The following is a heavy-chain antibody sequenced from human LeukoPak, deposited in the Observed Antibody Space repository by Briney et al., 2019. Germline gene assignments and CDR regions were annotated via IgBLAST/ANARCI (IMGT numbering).Heavy chain of an antibody. J-gene: IGHJ6*02. CDR2: ICYSGST. Sequence: SETLSLTCTVSGGSISSYYWSWIRQPPGKGLEWIGYICYSGSTNYNLSLKSRVTISVDTSKNQFSLKLSSVTAADTAVYYCARGGGGATPYYYYYGMDVWGQGTTVTVSS. CDR3: ARGGGGATPYYYYYGMDV. CDR1: GGSISSYY. D-gene: IGHD1-26*01. V-gene: IGHV4-59*01.